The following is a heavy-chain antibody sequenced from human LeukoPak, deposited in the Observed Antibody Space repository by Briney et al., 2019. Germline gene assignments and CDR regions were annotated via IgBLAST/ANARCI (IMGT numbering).Heavy chain of an antibody. Sequence: GASVKVSCKASGGTFSSYAISWVRQAPGQGLEWMGGIIPIFSTANYAQKFQGRVTITADKSTSTAYMELSSLRSEDTAVYYCARGPEGYYYYYYMDVWGKGTTVTVSS. CDR3: ARGPEGYYYYYYMDV. V-gene: IGHV1-69*06. CDR1: GGTFSSYA. CDR2: IIPIFSTA. J-gene: IGHJ6*03.